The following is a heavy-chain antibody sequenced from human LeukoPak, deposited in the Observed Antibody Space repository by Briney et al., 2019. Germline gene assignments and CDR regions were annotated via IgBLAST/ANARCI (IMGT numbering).Heavy chain of an antibody. Sequence: ASVKVSCKASGYTFTGYYMHWVRQAPGQGLEWMGWINPNSGGTNYAQKFQGRVTMSRDTSISTVYLELSSLTSDDTAVYYCARDLFWTGYYYLDYWGQGTLVTVSS. V-gene: IGHV1-2*02. D-gene: IGHD3/OR15-3a*01. J-gene: IGHJ4*02. CDR1: GYTFTGYY. CDR2: INPNSGGT. CDR3: ARDLFWTGYYYLDY.